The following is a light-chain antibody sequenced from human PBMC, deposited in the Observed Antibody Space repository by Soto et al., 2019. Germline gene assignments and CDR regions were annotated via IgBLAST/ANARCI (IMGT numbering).Light chain of an antibody. CDR1: SSNIGSNT. CDR3: AAWDNSLNGWV. J-gene: IGLJ3*02. V-gene: IGLV1-44*01. Sequence: QPVLTQPPSASGTPGQRVTISCSGSSSNIGSNTVNWYQQLPGTAPKLLIYSNNQRPSGFPDRFSGSKSGTSASLAISGLQSENAADYYCAAWDNSLNGWVFGGGTKLTAL. CDR2: SNN.